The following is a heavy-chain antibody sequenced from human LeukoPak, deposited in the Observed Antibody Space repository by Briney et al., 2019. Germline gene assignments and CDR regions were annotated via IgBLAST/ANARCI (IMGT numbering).Heavy chain of an antibody. CDR2: ISSNGGST. D-gene: IGHD6-13*01. J-gene: IGHJ4*02. V-gene: IGHV3-64*01. Sequence: PGGSLRLSCAASGFTFSSYAMHWVRQAPGKGLEYVSAISSNGGSTYYANSVKGRFTISRDNSKNTLYLQMGSLRAEDMAVYYCARHIAAVGFDYWGQGTLVTVSS. CDR1: GFTFSSYA. CDR3: ARHIAAVGFDY.